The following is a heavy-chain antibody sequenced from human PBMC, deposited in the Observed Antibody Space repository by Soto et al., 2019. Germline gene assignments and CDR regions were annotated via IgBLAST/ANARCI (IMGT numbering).Heavy chain of an antibody. D-gene: IGHD5-12*01. CDR2: IIPIFGTA. CDR3: ARDGGGGYSGYDVGYFDY. J-gene: IGHJ4*02. Sequence: QVQLVQSGAEVKKPGSSVKVSCKASGGTFSSYAISWVRQAPGQGLEWMGGIIPIFGTANYAQKFQGRVTITADEATSTGYMGLSSLRCEDTAVYYCARDGGGGYSGYDVGYFDYWGQGTLVTVSS. CDR1: GGTFSSYA. V-gene: IGHV1-69*01.